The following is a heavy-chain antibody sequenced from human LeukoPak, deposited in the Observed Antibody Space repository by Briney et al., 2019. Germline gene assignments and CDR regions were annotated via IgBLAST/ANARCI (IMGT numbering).Heavy chain of an antibody. D-gene: IGHD3-10*01. Sequence: GGSLRLCCAASGFTFSSYSMNWVRHAPGKGLEWVSCISSSSSHIYYADSVKGRFTISRDNAKNSLYLQMNSLRAEDTAVYYCAIGRGLPGPLDYWGQGTLVTVSS. J-gene: IGHJ4*02. V-gene: IGHV3-21*01. CDR1: GFTFSSYS. CDR3: AIGRGLPGPLDY. CDR2: ISSSSSHI.